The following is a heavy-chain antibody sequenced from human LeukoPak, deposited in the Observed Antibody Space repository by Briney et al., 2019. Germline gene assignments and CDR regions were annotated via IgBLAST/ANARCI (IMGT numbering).Heavy chain of an antibody. CDR1: ESTFSDYG. V-gene: IGHV3-21*01. D-gene: IGHD3/OR15-3a*01. CDR2: ITSTSSKI. Sequence: GGSLRLSCVASESTFSDYGMNWVRQAPGKGLEWISFITSTSSKIYYADSVKGRFTISRDNAMNSLYLQMNSLRVEDTAVYYCAGAILDPFYFYYYMDVWGKGTTVTVSS. CDR3: AGAILDPFYFYYYMDV. J-gene: IGHJ6*03.